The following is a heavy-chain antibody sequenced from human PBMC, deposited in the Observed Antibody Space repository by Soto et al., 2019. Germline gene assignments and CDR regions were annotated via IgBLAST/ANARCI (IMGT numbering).Heavy chain of an antibody. J-gene: IGHJ4*02. V-gene: IGHV3-23*01. CDR3: AKDFRSQWLLSGNDY. D-gene: IGHD5-12*01. CDR2: ISGSGGST. CDR1: GFTFSSYA. Sequence: PGGSLRLSCAASGFTFSSYAMSWVRQAPGKGLEWVSAISGSGGSTYYADSVKGRFTISRDNSKNTLYLQMNSLRAEDTAVYYCAKDFRSQWLLSGNDYWGQGTLVTVSS.